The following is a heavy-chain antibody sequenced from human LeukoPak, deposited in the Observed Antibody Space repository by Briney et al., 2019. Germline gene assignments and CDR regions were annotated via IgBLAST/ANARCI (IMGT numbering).Heavy chain of an antibody. V-gene: IGHV4-59*08. Sequence: SETLSLTCTVSGGSISSYYWSWIRQPPGRGLEWIGYIYYSGSTNYNPSLKSRVTISVDTSKNQFSLKLSSVTAADTAVYYCARYGDEDYFDYWAREPWSPSPQ. CDR1: GGSISSYY. J-gene: IGHJ4*02. CDR3: ARYGDEDYFDY. D-gene: IGHD4-17*01. CDR2: IYYSGST.